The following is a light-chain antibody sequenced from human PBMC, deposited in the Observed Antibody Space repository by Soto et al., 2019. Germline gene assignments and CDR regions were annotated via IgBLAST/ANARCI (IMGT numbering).Light chain of an antibody. V-gene: IGKV3-20*01. CDR2: GAS. CDR1: QSISSH. CDR3: QQYGSSRTT. Sequence: EIVLTQSPATLSLSPGERATVSCRASQSISSHLAWYQQKPGQAPRLLISGASSRAADIPDRFSGSGSGTDFTLTISRLEPEDFAVYYCQQYGSSRTTFGQGTRLEIK. J-gene: IGKJ5*01.